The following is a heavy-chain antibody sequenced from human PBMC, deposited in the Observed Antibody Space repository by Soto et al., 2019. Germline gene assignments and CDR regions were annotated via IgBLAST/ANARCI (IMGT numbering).Heavy chain of an antibody. CDR3: ARSLWFGELH. J-gene: IGHJ4*02. Sequence: QITLKESGPTLVKPTQTLTLTCSFSGFSLSTTGVGVGWIRQSPGKALEWLAIIYWDNDKRYSPSLKSRVTRTKDTSKNQVVLTVTNMDPVDTGTYYGARSLWFGELHWGQGALVTVSS. CDR1: GFSLSTTGVG. CDR2: IYWDNDK. V-gene: IGHV2-5*02. D-gene: IGHD3-10*01.